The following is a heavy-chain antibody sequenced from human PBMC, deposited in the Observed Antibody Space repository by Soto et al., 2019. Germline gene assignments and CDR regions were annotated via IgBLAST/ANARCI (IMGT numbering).Heavy chain of an antibody. V-gene: IGHV3-9*01. J-gene: IGHJ2*01. CDR2: INWNSRSI. Sequence: EVQLVESGGGLGQPGTSLRLSCAASGFTFDDFAMHWVRQAPGKGLEWVAGINWNSRSIDYADSVKGRFIISRDNAKKSIYLQLNNLRTEETAFYYCAKDRRAMNWYFDLWGRGTLVVVSS. CDR3: AKDRRAMNWYFDL. CDR1: GFTFDDFA.